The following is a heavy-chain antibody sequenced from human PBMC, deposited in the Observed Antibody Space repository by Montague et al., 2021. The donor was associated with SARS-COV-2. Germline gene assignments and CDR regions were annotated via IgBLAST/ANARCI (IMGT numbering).Heavy chain of an antibody. CDR1: GXSLSSGLFY. Sequence: SETLSLTCTVSGXSLSSGLFYWGWIRQPPGKGLEWIGSIHNGGATTNNPSLKSRVTLSADSSKNQFSLRLDSMAAADTAVYYCARHLAYCAGDCYPDYFDYWGLGTLVTVSS. CDR2: IHNGGAT. V-gene: IGHV4-39*01. D-gene: IGHD2-21*01. CDR3: ARHLAYCAGDCYPDYFDY. J-gene: IGHJ4*02.